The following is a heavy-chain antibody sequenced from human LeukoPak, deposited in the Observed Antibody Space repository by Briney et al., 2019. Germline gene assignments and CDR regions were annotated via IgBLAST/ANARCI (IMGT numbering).Heavy chain of an antibody. J-gene: IGHJ5*02. D-gene: IGHD5-12*01. CDR2: ISGSGGST. V-gene: IGHV3-23*01. CDR3: AKDCMAIVATIGWFDP. CDR1: GFTFSSYA. Sequence: GGSLRLSCAASGFTFSSYAMSWVRQAPGKGLEWVSAISGSGGSTYYADSVKGRFTISRGNSKNTLYLQMNSLRAEDTAVYYCAKDCMAIVATIGWFDPWGQGTLVTVSS.